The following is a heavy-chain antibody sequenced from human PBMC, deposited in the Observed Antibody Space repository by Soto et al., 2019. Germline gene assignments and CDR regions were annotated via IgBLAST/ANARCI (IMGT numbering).Heavy chain of an antibody. D-gene: IGHD2-15*01. J-gene: IGHJ6*03. V-gene: IGHV4-31*03. CDR1: GGSISSCGYY. Sequence: QVQLQESGPGLVKPSQTLSLTCTVSGGSISSCGYYWSWIRQHPGKGLGWIVYIYYSGSTYYNPSLKSRVTISVDTTKNQFSLKLSSVTAADTAVYYCARDGGGSGGSFSSYCDYMDVWGKGTTVTVSS. CDR3: ARDGGGSGGSFSSYCDYMDV. CDR2: IYYSGST.